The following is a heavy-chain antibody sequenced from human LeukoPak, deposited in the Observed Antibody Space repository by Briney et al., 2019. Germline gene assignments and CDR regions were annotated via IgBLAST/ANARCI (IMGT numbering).Heavy chain of an antibody. V-gene: IGHV4-34*01. J-gene: IGHJ6*03. CDR1: GGSFSGYY. Sequence: PSETLSLTCAVYGGSFSGYYWSWIRQPPGKGLEWIGEINHSGSTNYNPSLKSRVTISVDTSKNQFSLKLSYVTAADTAVYYCARGPHCSSTSCYNRWGYYYYYMDVWGKGTTVTVSS. D-gene: IGHD2-2*01. CDR2: INHSGST. CDR3: ARGPHCSSTSCYNRWGYYYYYMDV.